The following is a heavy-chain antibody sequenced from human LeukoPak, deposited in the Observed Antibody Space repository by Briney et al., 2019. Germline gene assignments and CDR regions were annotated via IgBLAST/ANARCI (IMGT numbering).Heavy chain of an antibody. V-gene: IGHV3-7*02. CDR2: IKQDGSEK. D-gene: IGHD2-15*01. Sequence: GRSLRLSCAASGFTFSSYWMSWVRQAPGKGLEWVANIKQDGSEKYYVDSVKGRFTISRDNAKNSLYLQMNSLRAEDTAVYYCARRYCSSTSEGYCSGGSWGPFDYWGQGTLVTVSS. CDR1: GFTFSSYW. CDR3: ARRYCSSTSEGYCSGGSWGPFDY. J-gene: IGHJ4*02.